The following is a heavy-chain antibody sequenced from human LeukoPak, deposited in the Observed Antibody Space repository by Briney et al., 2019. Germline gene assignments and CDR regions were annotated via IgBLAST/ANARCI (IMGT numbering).Heavy chain of an antibody. CDR1: GYTFTSYG. D-gene: IGHD2-15*01. CDR3: ARVSAAGSMRGGSWNF. Sequence: ASVKVSCKASGYTFTSYGISWVRQAPGQGLEWMGWISAYNGNTNYAQKLQGTVTMTTDTSTSTAYMELRSLRSDDTAVYYCARVSAAGSMRGGSWNFWGQGTLVTVSS. V-gene: IGHV1-18*04. J-gene: IGHJ4*02. CDR2: ISAYNGNT.